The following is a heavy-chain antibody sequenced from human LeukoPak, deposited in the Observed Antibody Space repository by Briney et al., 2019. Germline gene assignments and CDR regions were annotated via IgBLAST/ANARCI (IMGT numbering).Heavy chain of an antibody. CDR1: GGSISSSSYY. V-gene: IGHV4-39*01. Sequence: SETLSLACTVSGGSISSSSYYWGWIRQPPGKGLEWIGSIYYSGSTYYNPSLKSRVTISVDTSKNQFSLKLSSVTAADTAVYYCASNYYDGSGGGAFDIWGQGAMVTVSS. D-gene: IGHD3-22*01. J-gene: IGHJ3*02. CDR2: IYYSGST. CDR3: ASNYYDGSGGGAFDI.